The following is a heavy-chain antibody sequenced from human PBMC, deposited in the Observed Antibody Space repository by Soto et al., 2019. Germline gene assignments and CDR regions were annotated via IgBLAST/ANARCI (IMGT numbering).Heavy chain of an antibody. Sequence: GGSLRLSCAASGFTFDDYAMHWVRQAPGKGLEWVSLISWDGGSTYYADSVKGRFTISRDNSKNSLYLQMNSLRAEDTALYYCAKDLGMRGYSYGEGGYYYYGMDVWGQGTTVTVSS. J-gene: IGHJ6*02. CDR1: GFTFDDYA. CDR2: ISWDGGST. D-gene: IGHD5-18*01. CDR3: AKDLGMRGYSYGEGGYYYYGMDV. V-gene: IGHV3-43D*04.